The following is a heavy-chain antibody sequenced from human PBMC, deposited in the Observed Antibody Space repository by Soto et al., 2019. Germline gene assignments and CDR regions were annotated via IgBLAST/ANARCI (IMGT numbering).Heavy chain of an antibody. Sequence: PSETLSLTCAVYGGSFSGYYWSWIRQPPGKGLEWIGEINHSGSTNYNPSLKSRVTITVDTSKNQFSLKLSSVTAADTAVYYCARTGGVLTGYYYYFDYWGQGTLVTVSS. V-gene: IGHV4-34*01. CDR1: GGSFSGYY. D-gene: IGHD3-9*01. CDR3: ARTGGVLTGYYYYFDY. J-gene: IGHJ4*02. CDR2: INHSGST.